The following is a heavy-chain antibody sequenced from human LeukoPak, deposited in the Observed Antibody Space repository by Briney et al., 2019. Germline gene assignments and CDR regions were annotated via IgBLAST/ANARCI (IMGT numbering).Heavy chain of an antibody. CDR2: IYHSGGT. CDR3: ARALVVLAAIYWFDP. V-gene: IGHV4-30-2*01. CDR1: GGSISSGGYS. J-gene: IGHJ5*02. D-gene: IGHD2-2*01. Sequence: SETLSLTCAVSGGSISSGGYSWRWIRQPPGKGLEWIGYIYHSGGTYYNPSLKSRVTISVDRSKNQFSLKLSSVTAADTAVYYCARALVVLAAIYWFDPWGQGTLVTVSS.